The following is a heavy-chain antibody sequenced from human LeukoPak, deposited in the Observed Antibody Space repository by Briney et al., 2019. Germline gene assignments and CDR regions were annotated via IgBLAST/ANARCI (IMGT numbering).Heavy chain of an antibody. D-gene: IGHD5-12*01. V-gene: IGHV4-34*01. CDR2: INHSGST. CDR3: ARDIVATKAPNHFDY. J-gene: IGHJ4*02. CDR1: GGSFSGYY. Sequence: PSETLSLTCAVYGGSFSGYYWSWIRQPPGKGLEWIGEINHSGSTNYNPSLKSRVTISVDTSKNQFSLKLSSVTAADTAVYYCARDIVATKAPNHFDYWGQGTLVTVSS.